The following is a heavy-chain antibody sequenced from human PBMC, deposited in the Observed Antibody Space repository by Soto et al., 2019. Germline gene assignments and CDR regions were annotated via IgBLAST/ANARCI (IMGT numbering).Heavy chain of an antibody. CDR1: GYTFTSYY. J-gene: IGHJ1*01. V-gene: IGHV1-46*01. CDR3: AKGVPGIAVAGTGYFQH. D-gene: IGHD6-19*01. CDR2: INPSDGRT. Sequence: ASVKVSCKASGYTFTSYYMHWVRQAPGQGLEWMGIINPSDGRTTYAQQFQGRITMTRDTSASTVYMELSSLRAEDTAVYYCAKGVPGIAVAGTGYFQHWGQGTLVTVSS.